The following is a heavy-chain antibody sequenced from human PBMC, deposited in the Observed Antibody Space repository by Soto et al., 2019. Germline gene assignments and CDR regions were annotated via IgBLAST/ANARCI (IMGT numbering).Heavy chain of an antibody. Sequence: QVPLVQSGAEVKKPGASVKVSCKASGYTFTTYGMSWVRQAPGQGLDWMGWISTYNGNTKYAERLQGRVTMTTDTTTSTAYMELRSLISDDTAVYYCARGTTDYYDNSGDYFLDYWGQGTLVTVSS. CDR3: ARGTTDYYDNSGDYFLDY. V-gene: IGHV1-18*01. CDR2: ISTYNGNT. D-gene: IGHD3-22*01. CDR1: GYTFTTYG. J-gene: IGHJ4*02.